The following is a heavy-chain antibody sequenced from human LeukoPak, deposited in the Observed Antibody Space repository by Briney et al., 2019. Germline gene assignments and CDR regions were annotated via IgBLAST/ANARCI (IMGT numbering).Heavy chain of an antibody. V-gene: IGHV1-8*01. CDR2: MNPNSGNT. CDR3: ARFAIVGATMRWFDP. J-gene: IGHJ5*02. D-gene: IGHD1-26*01. Sequence: ASVKVSCKASGYTFTSYDINWVRQATGQGLEWMGWMNPNSGNTGYAQKFQGRVTMTRNTSISTAYMELSSPRSEDTAVYYCARFAIVGATMRWFDPWGQGTLVTVSS. CDR1: GYTFTSYD.